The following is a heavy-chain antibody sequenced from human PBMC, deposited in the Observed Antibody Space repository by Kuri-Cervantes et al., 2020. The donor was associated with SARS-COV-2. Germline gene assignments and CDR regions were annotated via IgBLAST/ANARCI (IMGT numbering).Heavy chain of an antibody. Sequence: SETLSLTCTVSGGSISSSSYYWGWIRQPPGKGLEWIGYIYYSGSTNYNPSLKSRVTISVDTSKNQFSLKLSSVTAADTAVYYCARLPRTYYYGSGSYQQNYYYGMDVWGQGTMVTVSS. J-gene: IGHJ6*02. D-gene: IGHD3-10*01. CDR3: ARLPRTYYYGSGSYQQNYYYGMDV. CDR2: IYYSGST. CDR1: GGSISSSSYY. V-gene: IGHV4-61*05.